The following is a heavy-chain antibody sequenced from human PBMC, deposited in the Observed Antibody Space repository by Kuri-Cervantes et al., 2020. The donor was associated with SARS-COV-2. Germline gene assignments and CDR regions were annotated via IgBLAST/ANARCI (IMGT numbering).Heavy chain of an antibody. CDR3: AKSFDPYNSLSGDYFDY. J-gene: IGHJ4*02. CDR2: ISHDGTNK. V-gene: IGHV3-30*18. CDR1: GFTFSTYG. Sequence: GGCRRPSCAASGFTFSTYGMHWVRQAPGKGLEWVAVISHDGTNKYYANSVKGRFTISRDNSKNTLYLQMNSLRPEDTAVYYCAKSFDPYNSLSGDYFDYWGQGTLVTVSS. D-gene: IGHD5-24*01.